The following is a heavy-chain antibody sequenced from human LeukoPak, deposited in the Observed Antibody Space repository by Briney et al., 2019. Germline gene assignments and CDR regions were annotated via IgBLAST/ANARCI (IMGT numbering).Heavy chain of an antibody. V-gene: IGHV1-69*13. D-gene: IGHD1-7*01. Sequence: EASVKVSCKASGGTFSSYAISWVRQAPGQGLEWMGGIIPIFGTANYAQKFQGRVTITADESTSTAYMELSSLRSEDTAVYYCARWANDNWNYALLDYWGQGTLVTVSS. J-gene: IGHJ4*02. CDR3: ARWANDNWNYALLDY. CDR1: GGTFSSYA. CDR2: IIPIFGTA.